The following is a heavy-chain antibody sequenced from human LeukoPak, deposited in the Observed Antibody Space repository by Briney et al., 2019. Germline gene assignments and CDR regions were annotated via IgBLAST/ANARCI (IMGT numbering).Heavy chain of an antibody. CDR1: GFTFSDYY. Sequence: GGSLRLSCAASGFTFSDYYMSWIRQAPGKGLEWVSYISSSGSTIYYADSVKGRFTISRDNAKNSLYLQMNSLRAEDTAVYYCARVWGYCSSTSCNSFDYWGQGTLVTVSS. V-gene: IGHV3-11*04. D-gene: IGHD2-2*02. CDR3: ARVWGYCSSTSCNSFDY. CDR2: ISSSGSTI. J-gene: IGHJ4*02.